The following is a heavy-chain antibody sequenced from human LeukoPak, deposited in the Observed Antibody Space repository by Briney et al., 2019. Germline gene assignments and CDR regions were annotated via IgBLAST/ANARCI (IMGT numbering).Heavy chain of an antibody. CDR1: GYTFTSYY. CDR3: AYYYGSGSYFYGMDV. J-gene: IGHJ6*02. CDR2: INPSGGST. Sequence: GASVKVSCKASGYTFTSYYMHWVRQAPGQGLEWMGIINPSGGSTSYAQKFQGRVTMTRDTSTSTVYMELSSLRSEDTAVYYCAYYYGSGSYFYGMDVWGQGTTVTVSS. V-gene: IGHV1-46*01. D-gene: IGHD3-10*01.